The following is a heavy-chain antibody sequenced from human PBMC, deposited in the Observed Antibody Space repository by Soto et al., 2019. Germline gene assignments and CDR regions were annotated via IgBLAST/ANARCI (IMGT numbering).Heavy chain of an antibody. CDR1: GGTFSSYA. CDR2: IIPIFGTA. D-gene: IGHD3-22*01. J-gene: IGHJ6*02. CDR3: ARWPRDYYDSSGYSPHYYYYGMDV. V-gene: IGHV1-69*13. Sequence: GASVKVSCKASGGTFSSYAISWVRQAPGQGLEWMGGIIPIFGTANYAQKFQGRVTITADESTSTAYMELSSLRSEDTAVYYCARWPRDYYDSSGYSPHYYYYGMDVWGQGXTVTVSS.